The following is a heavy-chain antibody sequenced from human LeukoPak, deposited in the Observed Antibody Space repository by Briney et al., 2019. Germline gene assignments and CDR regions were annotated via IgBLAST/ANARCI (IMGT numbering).Heavy chain of an antibody. CDR3: ARGYSGTYGHALDI. D-gene: IGHD1-26*01. CDR2: ISYSGST. CDR1: GGSIRSYY. Sequence: SETLSLTSTVSGGSIRSYYWSWIPQPPGKGLEWIGYISYSGSTNYNPSLKSRVTISIDTSKNQFSLKLKSVTAADTALYYCARGYSGTYGHALDIWGQGTMVTVSS. V-gene: IGHV4-59*01. J-gene: IGHJ3*02.